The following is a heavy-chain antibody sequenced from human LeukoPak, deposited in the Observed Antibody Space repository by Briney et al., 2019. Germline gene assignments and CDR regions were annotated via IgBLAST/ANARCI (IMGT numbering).Heavy chain of an antibody. CDR1: GFTFSTYT. CDR2: ISGSGDIT. V-gene: IGHV3-23*01. Sequence: RGSLRLSCAASGFTFSTYTMSWVRQAPGKGLEWVSVISGSGDITYYADSVKGRFTISRDNSKNTLYLQMNSLRAEDTAVYYCAKDRPRVETTMVDYWGQGTLVTVSS. J-gene: IGHJ4*02. CDR3: AKDRPRVETTMVDY. D-gene: IGHD5-18*01.